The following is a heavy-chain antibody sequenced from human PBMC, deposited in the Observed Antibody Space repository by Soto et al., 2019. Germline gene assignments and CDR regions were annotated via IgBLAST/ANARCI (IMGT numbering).Heavy chain of an antibody. CDR2: IIPIFGKA. CDR3: ARSKVAYYYDSSCYYPASGGMDV. CDR1: GGTFSSYA. D-gene: IGHD3-22*01. V-gene: IGHV1-69*13. Sequence: SVKVSCKASGGTFSSYAISWVRQAPGQGLEWMGGIIPIFGKANYAQKFQGRVTITADESTSTAYMELSSLRSEDTAVYYCARSKVAYYYDSSCYYPASGGMDVWGQGTTVTVSS. J-gene: IGHJ6*02.